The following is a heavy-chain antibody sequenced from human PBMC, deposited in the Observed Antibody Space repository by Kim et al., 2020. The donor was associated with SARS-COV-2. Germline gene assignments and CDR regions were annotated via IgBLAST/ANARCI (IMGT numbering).Heavy chain of an antibody. CDR3: AKGLRVRAVAGALDY. V-gene: IGHV3-23*01. J-gene: IGHJ4*02. D-gene: IGHD6-19*01. Sequence: SVKGRFTIARDNSKNTLYLQMNSLRAEDTAVYYCAKGLRVRAVAGALDYWGQGTLVTVSS.